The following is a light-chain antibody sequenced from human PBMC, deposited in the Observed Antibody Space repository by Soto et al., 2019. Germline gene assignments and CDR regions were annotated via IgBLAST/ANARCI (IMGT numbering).Light chain of an antibody. CDR2: EVS. V-gene: IGLV2-8*01. J-gene: IGLJ1*01. CDR1: SSDVGGYNY. Sequence: HSVLTQPPSASGSPGQSATISCTGTSSDVGGYNYVSWYQQQPGKAPKLMIYEVSKRPSGVPDRFSGSKSGNPASLTVSGLQAEDEADYYCSSYAGSRYVFGTGTKVTVL. CDR3: SSYAGSRYV.